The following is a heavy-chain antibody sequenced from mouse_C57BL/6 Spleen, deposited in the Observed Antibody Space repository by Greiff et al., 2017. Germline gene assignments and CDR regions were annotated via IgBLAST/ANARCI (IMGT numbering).Heavy chain of an antibody. CDR2: ISSGGDYI. CDR3: TRDRDYGSSGDFAY. Sequence: EVKLVESGEGLVKPGGSLKLSCAASGFTFSSYAMSWVRQTPEKRLEWVAYISSGGDYIYYADTVKGRFTISRDNARNTLYLQMSSLKSEDTAMYYCTRDRDYGSSGDFAYWGQGTLVTVSA. J-gene: IGHJ3*01. D-gene: IGHD1-1*01. V-gene: IGHV5-9-1*02. CDR1: GFTFSSYA.